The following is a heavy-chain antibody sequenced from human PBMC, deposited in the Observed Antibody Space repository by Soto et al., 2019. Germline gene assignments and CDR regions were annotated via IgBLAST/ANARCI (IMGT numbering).Heavy chain of an antibody. CDR1: GGSFSGYY. J-gene: IGHJ4*02. V-gene: IGHV4-34*01. Sequence: QVQLQQWGAGLLKPSETLSLTCAVYGGSFSGYYWSWIRQPPGKGLEWIGEINHIGSTNYNPSLKRRVTISVDTSKNQFSLKLTSVTAADPAVYYCAREKPYSSSWYHDYWGQGTLVTVSS. CDR3: AREKPYSSSWYHDY. CDR2: INHIGST. D-gene: IGHD6-13*01.